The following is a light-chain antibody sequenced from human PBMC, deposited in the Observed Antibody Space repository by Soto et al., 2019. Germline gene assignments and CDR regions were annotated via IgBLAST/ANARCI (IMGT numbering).Light chain of an antibody. CDR1: QSVSRY. CDR3: QQRSNWPRT. Sequence: IVLTQSPATLSLFPGERATLSCRASQSVSRYLAWYQQKPGQAPRLLIYDASNRSTGIPARFSGSGSGTDFTLTISSLEPEDFPVYYCQQRSNWPRTFGPGTKVDIK. CDR2: DAS. V-gene: IGKV3-11*01. J-gene: IGKJ3*01.